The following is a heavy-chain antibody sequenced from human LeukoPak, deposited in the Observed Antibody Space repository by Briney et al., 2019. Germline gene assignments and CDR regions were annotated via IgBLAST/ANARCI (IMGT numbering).Heavy chain of an antibody. V-gene: IGHV3-7*01. J-gene: IGHJ6*03. CDR2: IKQDGSEK. Sequence: PGGSLRLSCAASGFTFSSYWMSWVRQAPGKGLEWVANIKQDGSEKYYVDSVKGRFTISRDNAKNSLYLQMNSLRAEDTAVYYCARRSTLYYYYYYMDVWGKGTTVTVSS. CDR3: ARRSTLYYYYYYMDV. D-gene: IGHD6-6*01. CDR1: GFTFSSYW.